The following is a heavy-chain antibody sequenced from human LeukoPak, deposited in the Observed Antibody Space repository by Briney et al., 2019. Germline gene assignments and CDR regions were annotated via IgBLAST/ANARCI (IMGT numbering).Heavy chain of an antibody. J-gene: IGHJ4*02. D-gene: IGHD3-3*01. V-gene: IGHV1-46*01. CDR1: GYTFTSDY. CDR2: INPSGGRT. CDR3: ARGSRFLDY. Sequence: ASVKVSFKASGYTFTSDYIHWVRQAPGQGLEWLGIINPSGGRTTYGQNFQGRVTMTRDTSTSTAYMELSSLRSEDTAVYYCARGSRFLDYWGQGTLVTVSS.